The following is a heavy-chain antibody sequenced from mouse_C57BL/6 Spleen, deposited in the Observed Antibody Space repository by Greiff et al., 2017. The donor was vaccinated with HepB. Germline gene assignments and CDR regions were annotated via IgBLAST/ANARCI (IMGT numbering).Heavy chain of an antibody. CDR1: GYTLPDHT. D-gene: IGHD2-10*02. V-gene: IGHV1-78*01. CDR3: ARMGDYFDY. CDR2: IYPRDGST. Sequence: QVQLQQSDAELVKPGASVKIIRKVFGYTLPDHTIHWMKQRPEQGLVWIGYIYPRDGSTKYNEKFKGKATLTADKSSSTAYMQLNSLTSEDSAVYFCARMGDYFDYWGQGTTLTVSS. J-gene: IGHJ2*01.